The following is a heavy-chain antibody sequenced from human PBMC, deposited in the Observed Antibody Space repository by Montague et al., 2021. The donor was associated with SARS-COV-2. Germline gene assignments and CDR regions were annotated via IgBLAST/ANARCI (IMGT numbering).Heavy chain of an antibody. Sequence: SETLSLTCTVSGGSISSYYWSWIRQPPGKGLEWIGYIYYTGSTKYNPSLKSRVTVSLDRPTNRFSLRLNSVTAADTAMYYCARAQNTCFIANCVNYFDFWGLGAQVTVSS. V-gene: IGHV4-59*01. D-gene: IGHD1-1*01. J-gene: IGHJ4*02. CDR2: IYYTGST. CDR3: ARAQNTCFIANCVNYFDF. CDR1: GGSISSYY.